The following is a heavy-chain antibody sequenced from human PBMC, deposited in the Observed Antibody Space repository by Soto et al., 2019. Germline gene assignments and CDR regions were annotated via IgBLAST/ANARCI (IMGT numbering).Heavy chain of an antibody. CDR1: GGTFGSYA. D-gene: IGHD2-2*01. CDR3: ARSQGSSTSLEIYYYYYYGMDV. V-gene: IGHV1-69*01. J-gene: IGHJ6*02. Sequence: QVQLVQSGAEVKKPGASVTVSCKASGGTFGSYAISWVRQAPGQGLEWLGGIIPSPGTANYAQKFQGRVTIAADESTRTAYMELSSRRYEDTAVYYCARSQGSSTSLEIYYYYYYGMDVWGQGTTVTVSS. CDR2: IIPSPGTA.